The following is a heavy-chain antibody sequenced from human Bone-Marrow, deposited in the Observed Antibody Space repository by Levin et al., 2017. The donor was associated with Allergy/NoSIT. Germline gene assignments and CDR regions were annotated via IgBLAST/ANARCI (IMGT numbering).Heavy chain of an antibody. D-gene: IGHD5-18*01. CDR3: ARHAIVDTALLFFGY. Sequence: PSETLSLTCTVSGGSISSYYWSWIRQPPGKGLEWIGYIYYSGSTNYNPSLKSRVTISVDTSKNQFSLKLSSVTAADTAVYYCARHAIVDTALLFFGYWGQGTLVTVSS. V-gene: IGHV4-59*08. CDR2: IYYSGST. CDR1: GGSISSYY. J-gene: IGHJ4*02.